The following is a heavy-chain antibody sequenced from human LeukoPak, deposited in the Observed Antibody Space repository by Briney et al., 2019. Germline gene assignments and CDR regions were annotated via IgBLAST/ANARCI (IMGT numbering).Heavy chain of an antibody. D-gene: IGHD6-19*01. CDR2: IKPDGSEK. J-gene: IGHJ4*02. V-gene: IGHV3-7*01. CDR1: GLIFSKYW. Sequence: GGSLRLSCAASGLIFSKYWMTWGRQAPGKGLEWVASIKPDGSEKYYLDSVKGRFTISRDNARDSLYLQMNSLRDDDTSVYFCARDASALYWGGGTLVTVSS. CDR3: ARDASALY.